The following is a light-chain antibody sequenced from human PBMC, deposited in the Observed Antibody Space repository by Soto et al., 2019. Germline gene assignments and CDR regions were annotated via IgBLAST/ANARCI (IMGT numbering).Light chain of an antibody. Sequence: QSVLTQPASVSGSPGQSITISCSGTSSDVGAFNFVSWYQHYPGKAPKVMIYEVTNRPSGVSNRFSGSKSGNTAALTISGLQAEDEADYYCASFTSRHTWVLGGGTKLTVL. CDR3: ASFTSRHTWV. V-gene: IGLV2-14*01. CDR2: EVT. J-gene: IGLJ3*02. CDR1: SSDVGAFNF.